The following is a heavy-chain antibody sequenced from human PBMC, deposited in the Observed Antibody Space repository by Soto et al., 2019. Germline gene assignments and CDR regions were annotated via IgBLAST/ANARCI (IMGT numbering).Heavy chain of an antibody. CDR1: GFTFSSYE. Sequence: WGSLRLSCVGSGFTFSSYEMNWVRQAPGKGLEWVSYISSSGSTIYYADSVKGRFTISRDNAKNSLYLQMNSLRAEDKAVYYCASDIVVVPAARDYYGMDGWGQGTTVTVSS. J-gene: IGHJ6*02. V-gene: IGHV3-48*03. D-gene: IGHD2-2*01. CDR3: ASDIVVVPAARDYYGMDG. CDR2: ISSSGSTI.